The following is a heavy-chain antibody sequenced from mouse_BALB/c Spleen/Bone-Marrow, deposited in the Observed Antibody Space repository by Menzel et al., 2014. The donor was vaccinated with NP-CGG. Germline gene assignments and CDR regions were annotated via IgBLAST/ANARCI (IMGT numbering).Heavy chain of an antibody. Sequence: VKLQESGAKLVRPGVSVKISCKGSGYTFXDHAMHWVKRSHAKSLEWIGLISGYYGDAIYNQKFKGKATMTVDKSSSTAYMELARLTSEDSAIYYCARSGKVRNAMDYWGQGTSVTVSS. CDR1: GYTFXDHA. CDR2: ISGYYGDA. D-gene: IGHD2-14*01. J-gene: IGHJ4*01. V-gene: IGHV1S137*01. CDR3: ARSGKVRNAMDY.